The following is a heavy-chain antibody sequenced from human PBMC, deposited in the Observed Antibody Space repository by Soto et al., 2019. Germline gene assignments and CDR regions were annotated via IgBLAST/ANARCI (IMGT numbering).Heavy chain of an antibody. CDR3: VRGRGYCSGSSCYVDL. J-gene: IGHJ5*02. CDR2: INIDGSST. V-gene: IGHV3-74*01. D-gene: IGHD2-15*01. CDR1: GFTFSSYW. Sequence: GGSLRLSCAASGFTFSSYWMHWVRQAPGKGLVWVSRINIDGSSTSYADSVKGRFTISRDNAKNTLYLQMNSLRVEDTAVYYCVRGRGYCSGSSCYVDLWGQGTLVTVSS.